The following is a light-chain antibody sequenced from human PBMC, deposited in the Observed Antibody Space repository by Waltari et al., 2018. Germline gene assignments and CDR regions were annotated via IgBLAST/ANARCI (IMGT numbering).Light chain of an antibody. CDR2: VAS. CDR3: QQSYTTAYT. CDR1: QSISTS. J-gene: IGKJ2*01. V-gene: IGKV1-39*01. Sequence: IQMPQSPSSLSASVGYRVTITCRASQSISTSLNWYQQIPGKAPKLLIYVASTLQSGVPSRFSGSGSGTDFSLTISSLQPEDFATYYCQQSYTTAYTFGQGTKLEIK.